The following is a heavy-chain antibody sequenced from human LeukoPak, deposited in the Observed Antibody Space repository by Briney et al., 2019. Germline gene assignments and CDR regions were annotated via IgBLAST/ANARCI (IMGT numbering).Heavy chain of an antibody. CDR1: GGSISSSNW. Sequence: SGTLSLTCAVSGGSISSSNWWSWVRQPPGKGLEWIGEIYHSGSTNYNPSLKSRVTISVDKSKNQFSLKLSSVTAADTAVYYCARHYFVLYSSGFWYFDLWGRGTLVTVSS. J-gene: IGHJ2*01. CDR3: ARHYFVLYSSGFWYFDL. V-gene: IGHV4-4*02. D-gene: IGHD6-19*01. CDR2: IYHSGST.